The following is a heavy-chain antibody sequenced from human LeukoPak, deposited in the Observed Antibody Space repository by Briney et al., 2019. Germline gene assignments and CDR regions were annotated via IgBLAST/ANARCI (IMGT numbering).Heavy chain of an antibody. V-gene: IGHV4-31*11. CDR2: IYYSGST. J-gene: IGHJ6*02. D-gene: IGHD2-15*01. Sequence: PSETLSLTCAVSGGSISSGGYYWSWSRQHPGKGLEWIGYIYYSGSTYYNPSLKSRVTISVDTSKNQFSLKLSSVTAADTAVYYCARDRIISDYYGMDVWGQGTTVTVSS. CDR1: GGSISSGGYY. CDR3: ARDRIISDYYGMDV.